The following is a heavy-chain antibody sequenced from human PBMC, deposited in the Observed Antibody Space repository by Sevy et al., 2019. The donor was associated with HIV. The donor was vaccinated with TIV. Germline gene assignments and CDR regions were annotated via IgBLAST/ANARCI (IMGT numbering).Heavy chain of an antibody. Sequence: GASVKVSCKASGYSFTGHFIHWVRQAPGQGLEWMGWINPNNGGTYYAQKFQGRVSMFRDTSSSTAYMDLSGLTSDDMATYYCATEIGPGISPALDIWGQGTMVTVSS. CDR2: INPNNGGT. CDR3: ATEIGPGISPALDI. D-gene: IGHD1-1*01. CDR1: GYSFTGHF. J-gene: IGHJ3*02. V-gene: IGHV1-2*02.